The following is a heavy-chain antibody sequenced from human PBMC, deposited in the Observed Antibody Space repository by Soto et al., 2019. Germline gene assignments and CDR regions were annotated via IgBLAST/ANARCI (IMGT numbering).Heavy chain of an antibody. CDR3: ASMGYYYDSSGDYYYYGMDV. CDR2: MNPNRGNT. J-gene: IGHJ6*02. Sequence: QVQLVQSGAEVKKPGASVKVSCKASGYTFTSYDINWVRQATGQGLEWMGWMNPNRGNTGYAQKFQGRVTMTRNTSISTAYMEVSSLRSEDTAVYYCASMGYYYDSSGDYYYYGMDVWGQGTTVTVSS. D-gene: IGHD3-22*01. CDR1: GYTFTSYD. V-gene: IGHV1-8*01.